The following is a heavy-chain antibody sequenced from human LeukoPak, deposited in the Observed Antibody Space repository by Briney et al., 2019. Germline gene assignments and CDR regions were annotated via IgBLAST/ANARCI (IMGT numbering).Heavy chain of an antibody. D-gene: IGHD5-12*01. Sequence: PGGSLTLSCAAYGFMFSSNGMHWVRQAPGKGLEGVAVIWYDGSNKYYGDSVNGRFTISRDNSKNTLYLQTTSLRAEDTAVYYCANSRERLRPRCFDYWGQGTLVTVSS. V-gene: IGHV3-33*06. J-gene: IGHJ4*02. CDR3: ANSRERLRPRCFDY. CDR1: GFMFSSNG. CDR2: IWYDGSNK.